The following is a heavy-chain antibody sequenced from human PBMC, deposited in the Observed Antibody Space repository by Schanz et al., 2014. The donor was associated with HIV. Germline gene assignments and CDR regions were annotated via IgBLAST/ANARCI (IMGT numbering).Heavy chain of an antibody. Sequence: EVQLVESGGGLVKPGGSLRLSCAASGFTLSSYTMTWVRQAPGKGLEWVSSISTSGYIYYADSVKGRFSISRDSAKNALYLQMNSLRGDDTAVYYCARRDTGTLYYYYHYGMDVRGQGTTVTVSS. D-gene: IGHD1-1*01. CDR3: ARRDTGTLYYYYHYGMDV. V-gene: IGHV3-21*01. J-gene: IGHJ6*02. CDR1: GFTLSSYT. CDR2: ISTSGYI.